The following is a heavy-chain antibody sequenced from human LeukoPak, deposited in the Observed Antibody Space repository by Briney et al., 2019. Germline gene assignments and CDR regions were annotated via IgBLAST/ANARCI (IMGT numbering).Heavy chain of an antibody. CDR1: GVPVSSGSYY. CDR2: IYYSGST. J-gene: IGHJ4*02. CDR3: ARTSVVFSYFDD. D-gene: IGHD2/OR15-2a*01. V-gene: IGHV4-61*01. Sequence: SETLSLTCTVSGVPVSSGSYYWSWIRQPPGKGLEWIGYIYYSGSTNHNPSLTSRVTISVDTSNNQFSLKLGSVTAADTAVYFCARTSVVFSYFDDWGRGILVTVSS.